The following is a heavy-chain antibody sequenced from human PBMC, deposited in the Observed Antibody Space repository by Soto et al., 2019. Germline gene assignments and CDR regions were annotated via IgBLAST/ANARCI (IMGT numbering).Heavy chain of an antibody. CDR2: IYPGDSDT. Sequence: GESLKISCKGSGYTFTDYWIGWVRQLPGKGLEWMGIIYPGDSDTRYSPSFQGHVTITVDKSTSTAYLQWNTLKASDTAMYYCARHISTFRYYYFAMDVCGQGTNVTVYS. J-gene: IGHJ6*02. D-gene: IGHD2-2*01. CDR3: ARHISTFRYYYFAMDV. CDR1: GYTFTDYW. V-gene: IGHV5-51*01.